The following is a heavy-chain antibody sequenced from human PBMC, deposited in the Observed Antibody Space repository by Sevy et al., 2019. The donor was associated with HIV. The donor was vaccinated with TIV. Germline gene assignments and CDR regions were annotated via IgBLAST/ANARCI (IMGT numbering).Heavy chain of an antibody. D-gene: IGHD4-17*01. J-gene: IGHJ6*02. CDR3: ARPRANYVDHYFFYAMDV. V-gene: IGHV3-30-3*01. CDR2: ISYDGSDK. CDR1: GFALSNYYA. Sequence: GGSLILSCAASGFALSNYYAMHWVRQAPGKGLEWVALISYDGSDKYYADSVKGRFTISRDNFKNTLYLQMNSLTTEDTAVYYCARPRANYVDHYFFYAMDVWGQGTTVTVSS.